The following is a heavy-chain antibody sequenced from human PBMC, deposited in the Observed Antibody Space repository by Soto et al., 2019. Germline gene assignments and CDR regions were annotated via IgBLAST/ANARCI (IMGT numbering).Heavy chain of an antibody. J-gene: IGHJ6*02. CDR1: GGTFSSYA. CDR3: ARRGYSYDHYYYYGMDV. CDR2: IIPIFGTA. V-gene: IGHV1-69*01. Sequence: QVQLVQSGAEVKKPASSVKVSCKASGGTFSSYAISWVRQAPGQGLEWMGGIIPIFGTANYAQKFQGRVTITADESTSTAYREMSSLSSEDTAVYYCARRGYSYDHYYYYGMDVWGQGTTVTVSS. D-gene: IGHD5-18*01.